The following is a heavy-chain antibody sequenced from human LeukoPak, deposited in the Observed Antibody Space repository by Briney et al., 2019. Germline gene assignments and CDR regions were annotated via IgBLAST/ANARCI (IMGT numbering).Heavy chain of an antibody. D-gene: IGHD3-3*01. V-gene: IGHV4-61*02. CDR1: GGSISSGSYY. CDR3: ARDREITIFGVGYYYGMDV. J-gene: IGHJ6*02. CDR2: IYTSGST. Sequence: SETLSLTCTVSGGSISSGSYYWGWIRQPAGKGLEWIGRIYTSGSTNYNPSLKSRVTISVDTSKNQFSLKLSSVTAADTAVYYCARDREITIFGVGYYYGMDVWGQGTTVTVSS.